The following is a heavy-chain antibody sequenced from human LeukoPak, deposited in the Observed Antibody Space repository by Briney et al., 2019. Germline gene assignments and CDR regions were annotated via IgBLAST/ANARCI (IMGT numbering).Heavy chain of an antibody. CDR3: AREGGFWTPNDAFDI. Sequence: GGSLRLSCAASGFSFIDYWMTWVRQAPGKGLEWVGNIKQDGSETYYVDSVKGRFTISRDNAKNSLYLQMNSLRAEDTAVYYCAREGGFWTPNDAFDIWGQGTMVTVSS. J-gene: IGHJ3*02. V-gene: IGHV3-7*01. D-gene: IGHD3/OR15-3a*01. CDR2: IKQDGSET. CDR1: GFSFIDYW.